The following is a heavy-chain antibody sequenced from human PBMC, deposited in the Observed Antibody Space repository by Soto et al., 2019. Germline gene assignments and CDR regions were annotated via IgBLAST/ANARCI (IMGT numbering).Heavy chain of an antibody. CDR1: GFTFSSYG. V-gene: IGHV3-30*18. J-gene: IGHJ6*02. CDR2: ISYDGSNK. Sequence: GGSLRLSCAASGFTFSSYGMHWVRQAPGKGLEWVAVISYDGSNKYYADSVKGRLTISRDNSKNTLYLQMNSLRAEDTAVYYCAKDRRMELPLMDVWGQGTTVTVSS. D-gene: IGHD1-7*01. CDR3: AKDRRMELPLMDV.